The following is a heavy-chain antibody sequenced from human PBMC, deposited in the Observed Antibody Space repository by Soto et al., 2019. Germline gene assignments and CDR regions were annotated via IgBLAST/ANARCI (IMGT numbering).Heavy chain of an antibody. CDR3: AKEMVVNPFDS. D-gene: IGHD2-21*01. Sequence: GGSLRLSCAASGFMFSNYGMSWVRQAPGKGLEWIAVISSDGGIAHYADSVRGRFTISRDNSKNTISLQMNSLRAEDTAIYYCAKEMVVNPFDSRGKGTLVTVSS. J-gene: IGHJ4*02. V-gene: IGHV3-30*18. CDR2: ISSDGGIA. CDR1: GFMFSNYG.